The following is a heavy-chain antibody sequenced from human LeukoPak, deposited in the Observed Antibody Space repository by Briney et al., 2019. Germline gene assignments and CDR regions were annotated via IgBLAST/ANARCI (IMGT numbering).Heavy chain of an antibody. V-gene: IGHV3-30-3*01. D-gene: IGHD5-12*01. Sequence: PGGSLRLSCAASGFTFSSYWMSWVRQAPGKGLEWVAVISYDGSNKYYADSVKGRFTISRDNSKNTLYLQMNSLRAEDTAVYYCARGGYGQNHDAFDIWGQGTMVTVSS. CDR1: GFTFSSYW. CDR2: ISYDGSNK. J-gene: IGHJ3*02. CDR3: ARGGYGQNHDAFDI.